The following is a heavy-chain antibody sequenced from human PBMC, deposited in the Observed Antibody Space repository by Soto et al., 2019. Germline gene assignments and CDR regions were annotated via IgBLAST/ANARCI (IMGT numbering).Heavy chain of an antibody. V-gene: IGHV3-30-3*01. CDR2: ISYDGSNK. CDR1: GFTFSSYA. Sequence: GGSLRLSCAASGFTFSSYAMHWVRQAPGKGLEWVAVISYDGSNKYYADSVKGRFTISRDNSKNTLYLQMNSLRAEDTAVYYCARDSLVRGVISGLDYWGQGTLVTVSS. CDR3: ARDSLVRGVISGLDY. J-gene: IGHJ4*02. D-gene: IGHD3-10*01.